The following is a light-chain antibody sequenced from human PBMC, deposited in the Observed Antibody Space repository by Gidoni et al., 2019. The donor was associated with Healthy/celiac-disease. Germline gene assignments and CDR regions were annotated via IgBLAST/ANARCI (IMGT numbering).Light chain of an antibody. CDR3: QQYNSYPYT. CDR2: KAS. CDR1: QSISSW. V-gene: IGKV1-5*03. Sequence: DIQMTQSPSTLSASVGDRVTITCRASQSISSWLAWYQQKPGKAPKLLIYKASSLESGVPSWFSGSGSGTEFTLTISSLQPDDFATYYCQQYNSYPYTFGQGTKLEIK. J-gene: IGKJ2*01.